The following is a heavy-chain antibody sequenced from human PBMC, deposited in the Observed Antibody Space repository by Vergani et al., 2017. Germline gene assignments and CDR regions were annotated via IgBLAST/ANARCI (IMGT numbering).Heavy chain of an antibody. V-gene: IGHV3-23*01. D-gene: IGHD3-22*01. J-gene: IGHJ4*02. CDR1: GFTFSSYA. Sequence: EVQLLESGGGLVQPGGSLRLSCAASGFTFSSYAMSWVRQAPGKGLEWVSAISGSGCSTYYADSVKGRFTISRDNSKNTLYLQMNSLRAEDTAVYYCAKDLSYYDSSGYYPDWGQGTLVTVSS. CDR3: AKDLSYYDSSGYYPD. CDR2: ISGSGCST.